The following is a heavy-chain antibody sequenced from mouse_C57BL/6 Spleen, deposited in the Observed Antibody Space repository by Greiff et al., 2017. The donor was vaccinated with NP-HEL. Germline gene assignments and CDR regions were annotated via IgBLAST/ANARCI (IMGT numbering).Heavy chain of an antibody. J-gene: IGHJ3*01. Sequence: DVKLQESGPELVKPGASVKISCKASGYTFTDYYMNWVKQSHGKSLEWIGDINPNNGGTSYNQKFKGKATLTVDKSSSTAYMELRSLTSEDSAVYYCARDDYEAYWGQGTLVTVSA. CDR2: INPNNGGT. CDR3: ARDDYEAY. D-gene: IGHD2-4*01. V-gene: IGHV1-26*01. CDR1: GYTFTDYY.